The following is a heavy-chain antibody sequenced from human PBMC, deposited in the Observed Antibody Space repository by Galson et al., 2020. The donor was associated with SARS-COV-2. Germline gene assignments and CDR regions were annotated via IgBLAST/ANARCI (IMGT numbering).Heavy chain of an antibody. J-gene: IGHJ2*01. CDR1: GDSFSAGSY. Sequence: SETLSLTCTVSGDSFSAGSYWGWIRQPPGKGLEWIGSIYDTETTYYNPSLKSRVAMSIDTSHNQFSLKLSSLTATDTAVYYCARPASVCLYSIWYFEVWGRGTLVTVSS. V-gene: IGHV4-38-2*02. CDR3: ARPASVCLYSIWYFEV. CDR2: IYDTETT. D-gene: IGHD2-21*01.